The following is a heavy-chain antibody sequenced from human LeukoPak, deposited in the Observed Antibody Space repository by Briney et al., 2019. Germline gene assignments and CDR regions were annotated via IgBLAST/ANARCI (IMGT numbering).Heavy chain of an antibody. V-gene: IGHV1-2*02. CDR2: INPNSGGT. CDR3: ARTDGYSVDY. J-gene: IGHJ4*02. CDR1: GYTFTSYG. Sequence: ASVKVSCKASGYTFTSYGISWVRQAPGQGLEWMGWINPNSGGTNYAQKFQGRVTMTRDTSISTAYMEPSRLRSDDTAVYYCARTDGYSVDYWGQGTLVTVSS. D-gene: IGHD5-24*01.